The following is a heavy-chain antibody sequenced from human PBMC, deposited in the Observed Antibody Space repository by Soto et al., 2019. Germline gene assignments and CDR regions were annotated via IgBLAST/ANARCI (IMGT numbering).Heavy chain of an antibody. D-gene: IGHD2-15*01. J-gene: IGHJ6*04. V-gene: IGHV3-66*01. CDR1: GFTVSSKY. CDR2: IQSGGPT. CDR3: ARDDVLCDGGRCYGVPLDV. Sequence: GGSLRLSCAASGFTVSSKYMSWVRQAPGKGLEWVSLIQSGGPTYYADSVKGRFTISRDTSENTLHLQVDSLRAEDTAVYYCARDDVLCDGGRCYGVPLDVWGKETTVTVSS.